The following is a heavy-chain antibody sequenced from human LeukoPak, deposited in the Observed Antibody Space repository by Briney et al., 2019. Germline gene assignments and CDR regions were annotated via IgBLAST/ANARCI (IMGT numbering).Heavy chain of an antibody. D-gene: IGHD4-23*01. J-gene: IGHJ3*02. Sequence: GGSLRLSCAASGFTFSNYAMHWVRQAPGKGLEWVAVISYDGIKKFYADSVKGRFTISRDNSKNTLYLQMNSLRAEDTAVDDSAKYFYRYGGNSVLSEDTRENLYDIWGQGTMVAVSS. V-gene: IGHV3-30*18. CDR1: GFTFSNYA. CDR2: ISYDGIKK. CDR3: AKYFYRYGGNSVLSEDTRENLYDI.